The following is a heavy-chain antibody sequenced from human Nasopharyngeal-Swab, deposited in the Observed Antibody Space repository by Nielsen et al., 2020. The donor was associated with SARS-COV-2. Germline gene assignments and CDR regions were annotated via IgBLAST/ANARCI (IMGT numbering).Heavy chain of an antibody. Sequence: SETLSLTCAVSGYSISSGYYWGWIRQPPGKGLEWIGSIYHSGSTYYNPSLKSRATISVDTSKNQFSLKLSSVTAADTAVYYCARQAIVGATTYFDYWGQGTLVTVSS. V-gene: IGHV4-38-2*01. CDR3: ARQAIVGATTYFDY. CDR2: IYHSGST. D-gene: IGHD1-26*01. J-gene: IGHJ4*02. CDR1: GYSISSGYY.